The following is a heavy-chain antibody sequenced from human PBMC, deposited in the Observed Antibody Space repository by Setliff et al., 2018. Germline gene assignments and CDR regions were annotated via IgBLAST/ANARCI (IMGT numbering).Heavy chain of an antibody. CDR2: IYGVGAT. CDR1: GFSISVYF. V-gene: IGHV3-23*01. Sequence: PGGSLRLSCAASGFSISVYFMTWVRQAPGKGLECVSGIYGVGATFYADSVKGRFTISRDISENTLYLQMNSLRPEDTAVYYCAKDRVPDGYWDFDYWGQGILVTVS. J-gene: IGHJ4*02. D-gene: IGHD4-17*01. CDR3: AKDRVPDGYWDFDY.